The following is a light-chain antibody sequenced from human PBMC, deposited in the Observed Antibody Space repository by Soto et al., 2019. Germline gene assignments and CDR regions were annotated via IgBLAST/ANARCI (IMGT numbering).Light chain of an antibody. Sequence: DIKMTQSPSTLSAPVGDRVTITCRASQSISSWLAWYQQKPGKAPKLLIYDASSLESGVPSRFSGSGSGTEFTLTISSLQPDDFATYYCQQYNSYSTFGQGTKVAIK. CDR2: DAS. CDR3: QQYNSYST. J-gene: IGKJ1*01. V-gene: IGKV1-5*01. CDR1: QSISSW.